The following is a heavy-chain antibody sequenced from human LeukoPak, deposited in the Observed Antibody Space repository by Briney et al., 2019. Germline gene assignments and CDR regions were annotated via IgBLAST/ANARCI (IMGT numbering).Heavy chain of an antibody. V-gene: IGHV3-9*01. Sequence: GGSLRLFCEASGFTFSNYAMSWVRQAPGKGLEWVSGISWNSGSIGYADSVKGRFTISRDNAKNSLYLQMNSLRAEDTALYYCARAIGVTCISTSCYSFDYWGQGTLVTVSS. CDR2: ISWNSGSI. CDR3: ARAIGVTCISTSCYSFDY. D-gene: IGHD2-2*02. J-gene: IGHJ4*02. CDR1: GFTFSNYA.